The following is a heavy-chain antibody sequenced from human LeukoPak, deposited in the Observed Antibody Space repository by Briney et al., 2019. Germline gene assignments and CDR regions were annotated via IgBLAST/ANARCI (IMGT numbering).Heavy chain of an antibody. CDR3: ARLMVRPYNWFDP. D-gene: IGHD3-10*01. CDR1: GGSISSSSYY. Sequence: SETLSLTCTVSGGSISSSSYYWGWIRQPPGKGLEWIGSIYYSGSTYYNPSLKSRVTISVDTSKNQFSLKLSSVTAADTAVYYCARLMVRPYNWFDPWGQGTLVTVSS. V-gene: IGHV4-39*01. J-gene: IGHJ5*02. CDR2: IYYSGST.